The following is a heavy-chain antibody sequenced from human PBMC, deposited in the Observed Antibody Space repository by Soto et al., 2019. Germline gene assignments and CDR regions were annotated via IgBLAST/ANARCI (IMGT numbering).Heavy chain of an antibody. V-gene: IGHV1-69*05. D-gene: IGHD2-2*01. J-gene: IGHJ2*01. CDR2: IIPIFGTA. CDR3: ARDHTHTSCYAPSRCYWYFDL. Sequence: QVQLVQSGAEVKKPGSSVKVSCKASGGTFSSYAISWVRQAPGQGLEWMGGIIPIFGTANYAQKFQGRVTLTSDESTRPAYMELSSLRSEDTAVYSCARDHTHTSCYAPSRCYWYFDLWGRGTLVTVSS. CDR1: GGTFSSYA.